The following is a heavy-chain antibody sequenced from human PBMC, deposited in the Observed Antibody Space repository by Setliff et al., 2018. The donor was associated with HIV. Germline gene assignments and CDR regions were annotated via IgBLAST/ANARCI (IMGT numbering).Heavy chain of an antibody. CDR2: VVPVFNTV. Sequence: VASVKVSCKTSGGTFGGSSAINWVRQAPGQGLEWMGRVVPVFNTVNYAQLFQDRITISADKSTSTAYMELSNLRSNDTAVYYCARVLDPGIAVATHAFDIWGQGTMVTVSS. CDR1: GGTFGGSSA. D-gene: IGHD6-19*01. J-gene: IGHJ3*02. CDR3: ARVLDPGIAVATHAFDI. V-gene: IGHV1-69*06.